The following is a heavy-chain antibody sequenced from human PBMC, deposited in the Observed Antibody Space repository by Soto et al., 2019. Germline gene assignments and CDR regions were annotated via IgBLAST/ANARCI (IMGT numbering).Heavy chain of an antibody. CDR1: GGSISSGDYY. Sequence: QVQLQESGPGLLKPSQTLSLTCTVSGGSISSGDYYWSWIRQPPGKGLEWIGYIYYSGSTYYNPSLKSRVTISVDTSKNQFSLKLSSVTAADTAVYYCARRDYDFWSGVNWFDPWGQGTLVTVSS. CDR3: ARRDYDFWSGVNWFDP. J-gene: IGHJ5*02. CDR2: IYYSGST. D-gene: IGHD3-3*01. V-gene: IGHV4-30-4*01.